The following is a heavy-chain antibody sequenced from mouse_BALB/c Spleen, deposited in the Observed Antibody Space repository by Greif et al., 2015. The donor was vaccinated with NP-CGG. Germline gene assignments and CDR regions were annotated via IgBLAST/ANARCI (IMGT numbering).Heavy chain of an antibody. V-gene: IGHV14-3*02. D-gene: IGHD2-10*01. J-gene: IGHJ2*01. Sequence: VQLQQSGAELVKPGASVKLSCTASGFNIKDTYMHWVKQRPEQGLEWIGRIDPANGNTRYDPKFQGKATITADTSSNTAYLQLSSLTSEDTAVYYCARGAYYGNYVDYWGQGTTLTVSS. CDR1: GFNIKDTY. CDR3: ARGAYYGNYVDY. CDR2: IDPANGNT.